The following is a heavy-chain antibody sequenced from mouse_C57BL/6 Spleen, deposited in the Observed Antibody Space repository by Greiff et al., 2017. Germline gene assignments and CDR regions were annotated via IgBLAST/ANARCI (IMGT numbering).Heavy chain of an antibody. V-gene: IGHV1-47*01. Sequence: QVQLKEPGAELVKPGASVKMSCKASGYTFTTYSIEWMKQNHGQSLEWIGNFHPSNDDPKSNEKFKGKATLTVEKSSSTVYLELIRLSSDDSAVYYGARGDYSNYVCAYWGQGTLVTVSA. CDR3: ARGDYSNYVCAY. J-gene: IGHJ3*01. CDR2: FHPSNDDP. D-gene: IGHD2-5*01. CDR1: GYTFTTYS.